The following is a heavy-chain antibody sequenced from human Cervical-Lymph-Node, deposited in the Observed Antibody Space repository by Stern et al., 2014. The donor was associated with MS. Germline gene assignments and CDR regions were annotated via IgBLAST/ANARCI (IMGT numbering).Heavy chain of an antibody. CDR1: GYTFTSYW. CDR3: ARQRYFDY. V-gene: IGHV5-51*01. J-gene: IGHJ4*02. Sequence: VQLVQSGPEVKRPGESLKISCQASGYTFTSYWIGWVRQMPGQGLEWIAIIFPVGSDTSCSPSFQGQVTSSADKSSSSAYLQWNNLKALYSAIYYCARQRYFDYWGQGTLVTVSS. CDR2: IFPVGSDT.